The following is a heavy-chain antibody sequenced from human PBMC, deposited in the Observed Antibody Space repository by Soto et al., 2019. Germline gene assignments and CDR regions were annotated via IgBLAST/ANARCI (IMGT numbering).Heavy chain of an antibody. CDR3: ARAGGDGSGSYEDY. CDR1: GGSISSGGYY. J-gene: IGHJ4*01. Sequence: QVQLQESGQGLVKPSQPLSLTCTVSGGSISSGGYYWSWIRQHPGKGLEWFGYIYYSVSTYYNPYLRSGVTKHKDTYNAKFSLRRGCVTAADTSGYCCARAGGDGSGSYEDYWGHGTLVTVSS. D-gene: IGHD3-10*01. CDR2: IYYSVST. V-gene: IGHV4-31*03.